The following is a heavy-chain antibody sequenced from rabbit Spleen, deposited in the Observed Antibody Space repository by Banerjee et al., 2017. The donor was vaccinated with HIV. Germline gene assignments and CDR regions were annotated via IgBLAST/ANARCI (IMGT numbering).Heavy chain of an antibody. CDR3: ARDLITAVGWNFNL. V-gene: IGHV1S45*01. CDR1: GVSFSTDHY. D-gene: IGHD2-1*01. CDR2: INMFTGKS. Sequence: QEQLVESGGDLVKPGASLTLTCTASGVSFSTDHYMCWVRQAPGKGLEWIACINMFTGKSVYASWAKGRFIMSRPSSTTVTLQMTSLTVADTATYFCARDLITAVGWNFNLWGQGTLVTVS. J-gene: IGHJ4*01.